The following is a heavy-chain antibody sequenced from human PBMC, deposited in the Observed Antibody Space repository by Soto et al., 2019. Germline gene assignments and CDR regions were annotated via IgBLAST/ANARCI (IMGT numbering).Heavy chain of an antibody. CDR2: ITDSGDRT. Sequence: EVQLLESGGGFVQPGGSLRLSCAASGFTFFRYAMSWVRQAPGKGLEWVSIITDSGDRTFSADSVKGRFTISSDNSKNMVYLPMNSLRGDDTAIYYCAKGIMPTDPRGGGFDPWGQGTLVTVSS. J-gene: IGHJ5*02. CDR1: GFTFFRYA. V-gene: IGHV3-23*01. CDR3: AKGIMPTDPRGGGFDP. D-gene: IGHD1-1*01.